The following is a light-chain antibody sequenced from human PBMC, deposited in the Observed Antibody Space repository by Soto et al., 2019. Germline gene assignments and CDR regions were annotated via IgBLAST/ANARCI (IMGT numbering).Light chain of an antibody. Sequence: SYELTQPLSVSVDLGQTARITCGGNNIGTKSVHWYQQKPGQAPVLVIYRDNNRPSGIPERFSGSNSGNTATLTISRAQAGDEADYSCQVWDSSTVVFGGGTKLTVL. CDR1: NIGTKS. CDR2: RDN. J-gene: IGLJ2*01. V-gene: IGLV3-9*01. CDR3: QVWDSSTVV.